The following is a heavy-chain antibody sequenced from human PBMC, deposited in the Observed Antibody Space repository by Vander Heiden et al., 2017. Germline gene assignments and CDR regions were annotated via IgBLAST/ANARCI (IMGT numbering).Heavy chain of an antibody. J-gene: IGHJ4*02. CDR3: AKGNTKDYYDSSGYYY. CDR1: GFTFSSYA. Sequence: EVQLLESGGGLVQPGGSLRLSWAASGFTFSSYAMSWVRQAPGKGLEWVSAISGSGGSTYYADSVKGRFTISRDNSKNTLYLQMNSLRAEDTAVYYCAKGNTKDYYDSSGYYYWGQGTLVTVSS. D-gene: IGHD3-22*01. CDR2: ISGSGGST. V-gene: IGHV3-23*01.